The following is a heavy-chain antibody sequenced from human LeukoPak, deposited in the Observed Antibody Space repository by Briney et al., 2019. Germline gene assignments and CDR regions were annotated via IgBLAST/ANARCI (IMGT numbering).Heavy chain of an antibody. D-gene: IGHD1-26*01. V-gene: IGHV4-59*01. CDR2: IYYSGST. CDR1: GGSISSYY. CDR3: ARDRWVLLV. Sequence: SETLSLTCTVSGGSISSYYWSWIRQPPGKGLEWIGYIYYSGSTNYNPSLKSRVTISVDTSKNQFSLKLSSVTAADTAVYYCARDRWVLLVWGQGTLVTVSS. J-gene: IGHJ4*02.